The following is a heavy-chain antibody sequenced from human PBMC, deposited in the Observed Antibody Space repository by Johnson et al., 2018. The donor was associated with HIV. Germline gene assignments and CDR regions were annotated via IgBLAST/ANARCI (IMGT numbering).Heavy chain of an antibody. CDR3: APLGDAFDI. CDR2: IKQDGSET. J-gene: IGHJ3*02. D-gene: IGHD7-27*01. CDR1: GFSFRSYW. Sequence: MQLVESGGGLVRPGGSLRLSCAASGFSFRSYWMSWVRQAPGKGLEWVANIKQDGSETFYADSVKGRFIISRDNARNSVFLQMNSLRAEDTAVYYCAPLGDAFDIWGQGTMVTVSS. V-gene: IGHV3-7*01.